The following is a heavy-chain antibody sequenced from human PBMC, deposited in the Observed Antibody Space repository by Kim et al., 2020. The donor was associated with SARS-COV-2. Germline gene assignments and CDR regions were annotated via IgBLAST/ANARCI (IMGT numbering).Heavy chain of an antibody. CDR2: ISSSSSTI. V-gene: IGHV3-48*02. CDR1: GFTFSSYS. Sequence: GGSLRLSCAASGFTFSSYSMNWVRQAPGKGLEWVSYISSSSSTIYYADSVKGRFTISRDNAKNSLYLQMNSLRDEDTAVYYCARGGVVVVAAIHNDAFDIWGQGTMVTVSS. CDR3: ARGGVVVVAAIHNDAFDI. D-gene: IGHD2-15*01. J-gene: IGHJ3*02.